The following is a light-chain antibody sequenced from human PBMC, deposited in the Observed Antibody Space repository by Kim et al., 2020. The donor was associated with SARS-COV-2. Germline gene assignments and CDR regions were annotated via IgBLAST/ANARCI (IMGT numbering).Light chain of an antibody. J-gene: IGKJ2*01. CDR1: QTVSRH. V-gene: IGKV1-39*01. Sequence: SASSGDRVSSTCLASQTVSRHLSWYQQRPGEAPNLLIYAAYTLHDGVPSRFSGGGSGTDFTLTISRLQPEDFATYYCLQTYTVPRTFGQGTKLEI. CDR3: LQTYTVPRT. CDR2: AAY.